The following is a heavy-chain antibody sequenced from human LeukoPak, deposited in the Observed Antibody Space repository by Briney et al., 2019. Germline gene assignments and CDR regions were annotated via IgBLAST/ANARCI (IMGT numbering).Heavy chain of an antibody. CDR3: ARDQTTVTTHLCDY. J-gene: IGHJ4*02. Sequence: GGSLRLSCAASGFDFNIYGMHWVRQAPGKALEWVAVIGHDGGSQHYVDSVKGRFITSRDNSKSTLYLQMNSLTVEDTAVYYCARDQTTVTTHLCDYWGQGVLVSVSS. CDR1: GFDFNIYG. D-gene: IGHD4-17*01. V-gene: IGHV3-33*01. CDR2: IGHDGGSQ.